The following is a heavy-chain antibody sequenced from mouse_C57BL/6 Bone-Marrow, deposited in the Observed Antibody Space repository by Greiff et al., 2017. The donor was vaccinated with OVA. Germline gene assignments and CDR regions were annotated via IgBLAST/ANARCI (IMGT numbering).Heavy chain of an antibody. CDR2: IDPSDSYT. J-gene: IGHJ2*01. CDR3: ARSDYYGSSPLDY. D-gene: IGHD1-1*01. V-gene: IGHV1-50*01. CDR1: GYTFTSYW. Sequence: QVQLQQPGAELVKPGASVKLSCKASGYTFTSYWMQWVKQRPGQGLEWIGEIDPSDSYTNYNQKFKGKSTLTVDKSSSTAYMQLSSLTSEDSAVYYCARSDYYGSSPLDYWGQGTTLTVSS.